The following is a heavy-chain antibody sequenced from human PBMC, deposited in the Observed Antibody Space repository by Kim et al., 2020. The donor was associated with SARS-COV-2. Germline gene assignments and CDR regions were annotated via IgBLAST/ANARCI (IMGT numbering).Heavy chain of an antibody. V-gene: IGHV3-7*01. J-gene: IGHJ4*02. Sequence: GGSLRLSCAASGFTFSNYWMTWVRQSPGRGLEWVANIKQEGNEKYYVDSVKGRFNISRDNARSSLYLQMSNLGTDDTAVYYCASGGNGYMAYWGQGTLVTVSS. CDR3: ASGGNGYMAY. CDR2: IKQEGNEK. D-gene: IGHD5-12*01. CDR1: GFTFSNYW.